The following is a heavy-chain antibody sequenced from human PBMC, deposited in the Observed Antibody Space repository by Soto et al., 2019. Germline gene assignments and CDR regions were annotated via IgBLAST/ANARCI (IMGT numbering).Heavy chain of an antibody. J-gene: IGHJ6*03. CDR3: ARDNEGYAYYYYMDV. CDR2: ISAYNGNT. Sequence: QVQLVQSGAEVKKPGASVKVSCKASGYTFTSYGISWVRQAPGQGLEWMGWISAYNGNTNYAQKLQGRVTMTTDTSTSTAHMELRSLRSDDTAVYYCARDNEGYAYYYYMDVWGKGTTVTVSS. CDR1: GYTFTSYG. D-gene: IGHD5-12*01. V-gene: IGHV1-18*01.